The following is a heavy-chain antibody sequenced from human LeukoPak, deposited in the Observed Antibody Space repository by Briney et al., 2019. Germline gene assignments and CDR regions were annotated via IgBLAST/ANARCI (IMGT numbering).Heavy chain of an antibody. V-gene: IGHV3-23*01. J-gene: IGHJ3*02. Sequence: PSETLSLTCTVSGGSISSSSYYWGCIRQAPGKGLEWVSSISGSGGSTYYADSVKGRFTISRDNSKNTLYLQMNSLRAEDTAVYYCAKDRSSSSWYHDAFDIWGQGTMVTVSS. CDR3: AKDRSSSSWYHDAFDI. D-gene: IGHD6-13*01. CDR1: GGSISSSSYY. CDR2: ISGSGGST.